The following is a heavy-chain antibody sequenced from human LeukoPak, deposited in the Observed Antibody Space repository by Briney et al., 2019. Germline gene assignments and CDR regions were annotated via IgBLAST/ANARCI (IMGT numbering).Heavy chain of an antibody. V-gene: IGHV4-59*01. Sequence: SETLSLTCTVSGGSISGYYWSWIRQPPGKGLEWIAYIYYSGGTNYNPSLKSRVTISVDTSKNQFSLKLSSVTAADTAVYYCARDRRHNSGFPFFDYWGQGTLVTVSS. CDR3: ARDRRHNSGFPFFDY. CDR1: GGSISGYY. CDR2: IYYSGGT. D-gene: IGHD5-18*01. J-gene: IGHJ4*02.